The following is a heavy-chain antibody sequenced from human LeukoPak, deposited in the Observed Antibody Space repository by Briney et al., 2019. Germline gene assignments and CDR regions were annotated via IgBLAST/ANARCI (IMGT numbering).Heavy chain of an antibody. D-gene: IGHD2-21*01. Sequence: PGGSLRLSCAASGFSFSSHSMTWVRQAPGKGLEWVSRISGSGGSAYYADSVKGRFTVSRDNSKNTLYLQMNSLRGEDTAVYYCAKAQCGSECYYNMDVWGQGTTVTVSS. V-gene: IGHV3-23*01. CDR3: AKAQCGSECYYNMDV. CDR2: ISGSGGSA. CDR1: GFSFSSHS. J-gene: IGHJ6*02.